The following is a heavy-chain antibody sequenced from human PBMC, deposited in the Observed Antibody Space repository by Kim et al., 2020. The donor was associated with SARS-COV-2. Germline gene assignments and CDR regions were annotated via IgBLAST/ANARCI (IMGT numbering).Heavy chain of an antibody. Sequence: NKYYADSVKGRFTISRDNSKNTLYLQMNSRRAEDTAVYYCAKSGSGELDYWGQGTLVTVSS. V-gene: IGHV3-33*06. J-gene: IGHJ4*02. CDR2: NK. CDR3: AKSGSGELDY. D-gene: IGHD1-26*01.